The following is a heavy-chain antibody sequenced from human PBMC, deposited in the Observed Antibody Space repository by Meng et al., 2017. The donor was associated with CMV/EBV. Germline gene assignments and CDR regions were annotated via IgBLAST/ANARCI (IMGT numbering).Heavy chain of an antibody. CDR2: VSSSGGTT. J-gene: IGHJ4*02. CDR3: AKGYGKFDY. V-gene: IGHV3-23*01. Sequence: LGRSCAVSGLAFSDYALSWIRQAPGKELQWFSAVSSSGGTTWFAESVKGRFTISRDNSNNTLYLQMNSLRAEDTAIYYCAKGYGKFDYWGQGTLVTVSS. CDR1: GLAFSDYA. D-gene: IGHD1-14*01.